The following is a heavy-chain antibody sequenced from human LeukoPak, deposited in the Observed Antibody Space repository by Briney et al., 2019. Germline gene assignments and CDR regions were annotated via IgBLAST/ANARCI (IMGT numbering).Heavy chain of an antibody. Sequence: SETLSLTCTVSGGSISSSSNYWGWIRQPPGKGLEWIGNIYNSGSNDYNPSLKSRVTISVDTSKNQFSLKLTSVTAADTAVYYCARRYYDYVWGSYRYFDYWGQGTLVTVSS. CDR3: ARRYYDYVWGSYRYFDY. CDR2: IYNSGSN. V-gene: IGHV4-39*07. J-gene: IGHJ4*02. D-gene: IGHD3-16*02. CDR1: GGSISSSSNY.